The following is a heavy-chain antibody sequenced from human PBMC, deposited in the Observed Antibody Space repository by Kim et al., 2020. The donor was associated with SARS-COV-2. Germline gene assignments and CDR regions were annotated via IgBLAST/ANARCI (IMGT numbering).Heavy chain of an antibody. V-gene: IGHV3-30*07. CDR3: ARDGNGDYPYWYFDL. J-gene: IGHJ2*01. D-gene: IGHD4-17*01. Sequence: DSVTSRFTISRDNSKNTLYLQMNRLRAEDTAVYYCARDGNGDYPYWYFDLWGRGTLVTVSS.